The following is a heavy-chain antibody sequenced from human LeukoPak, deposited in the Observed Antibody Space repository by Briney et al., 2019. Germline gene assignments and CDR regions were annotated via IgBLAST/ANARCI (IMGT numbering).Heavy chain of an antibody. CDR3: AREGGGLVYYYYGMDV. J-gene: IGHJ6*02. D-gene: IGHD3-16*01. CDR2: INSDRSST. V-gene: IGHV3-74*01. CDR1: GFTFSSYW. Sequence: GGSLRLSCAASGFTFSSYWMHWVRQAPGKGLVWVSRINSDRSSTSYADSVKGRFTISGDNAKNTLYLQMNSLRAEDTAVYYCAREGGGLVYYYYGMDVWGQGTTVTVSS.